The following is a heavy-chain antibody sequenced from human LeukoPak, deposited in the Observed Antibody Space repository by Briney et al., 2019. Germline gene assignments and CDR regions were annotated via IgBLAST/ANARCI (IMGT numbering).Heavy chain of an antibody. CDR2: IYYSGGT. V-gene: IGHV4-39*07. D-gene: IGHD5-18*01. J-gene: IGHJ4*02. CDR3: AKSYGYSLFADY. Sequence: KASETLSLTCTVSGGSISSSSYYWGWIRQPPGKGLEWIGSIYYSGGTYYNPSLKSRVTISVDTSKNQFSLKLSSVIAADTAVYYCAKSYGYSLFADYWGQGTLVTVSS. CDR1: GGSISSSSYY.